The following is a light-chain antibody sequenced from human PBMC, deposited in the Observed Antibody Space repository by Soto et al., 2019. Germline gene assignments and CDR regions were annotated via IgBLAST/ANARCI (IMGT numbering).Light chain of an antibody. J-gene: IGKJ2*01. V-gene: IGKV3-15*01. CDR2: GAS. CDR3: QQYNNWPRT. Sequence: ENVLKQSPGTLSLSPGERATLSCRASQSVSSSYLAWYQQKPGQSPRLLIYGASSRATGIPARFSGSGSGTEFTLTIGSLQSDDFAVYYCQQYNNWPRTFGQGTKVDI. CDR1: QSVSSSY.